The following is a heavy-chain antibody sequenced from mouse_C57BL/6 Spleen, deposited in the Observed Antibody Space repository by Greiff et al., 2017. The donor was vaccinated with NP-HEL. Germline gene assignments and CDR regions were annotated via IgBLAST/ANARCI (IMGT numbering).Heavy chain of an antibody. V-gene: IGHV1-72*01. J-gene: IGHJ2*01. CDR1: GYTFTSYW. CDR2: IDPNSGGT. D-gene: IGHD3-2*02. CDR3: ARGRKAHAYYFDY. Sequence: VQLQQSGAELVKPGASVKLSCKASGYTFTSYWMHWVKQRPGRGLEWIGRIDPNSGGTKYNEKFKSKATLTVDKPSSTAYMQFSSLTSEDSAGYYGARGRKAHAYYFDYWGQGTTLTVSS.